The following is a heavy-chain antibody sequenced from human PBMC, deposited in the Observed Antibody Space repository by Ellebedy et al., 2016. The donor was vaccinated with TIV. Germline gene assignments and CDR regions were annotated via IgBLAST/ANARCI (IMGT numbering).Heavy chain of an antibody. Sequence: GESLKISCAASGFTFRSYAMHWVRQAPGKGLEWVAVISYDGSNKYYADSVKGRFTISRDNSKNTLYLQMNSLRAEDTAISYCAKDRGGPGDVFDYWGQGTLVTVSS. CDR1: GFTFRSYA. V-gene: IGHV3-30-3*01. CDR2: ISYDGSNK. CDR3: AKDRGGPGDVFDY. J-gene: IGHJ4*02. D-gene: IGHD3-16*01.